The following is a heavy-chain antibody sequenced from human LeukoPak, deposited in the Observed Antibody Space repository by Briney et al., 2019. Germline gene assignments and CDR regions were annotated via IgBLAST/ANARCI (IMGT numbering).Heavy chain of an antibody. CDR3: ARHVNLTGGLDY. V-gene: IGHV4-59*08. Sequence: PSETLSLTCTVSGGSISSYYWSWIRQPPGKGLEWIGYIYYSGSTNYNPSLKSRVTISVDTSKNQFSLKLSSVTAADTAVYYCARHVNLTGGLDYWGQGTLVTVSP. J-gene: IGHJ4*02. D-gene: IGHD1-14*01. CDR2: IYYSGST. CDR1: GGSISSYY.